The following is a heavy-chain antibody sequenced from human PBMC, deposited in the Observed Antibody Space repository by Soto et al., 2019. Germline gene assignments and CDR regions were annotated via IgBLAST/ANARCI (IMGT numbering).Heavy chain of an antibody. CDR2: ISSSSSTT. V-gene: IGHV3-48*02. D-gene: IGHD6-19*01. CDR1: GLTFSSYS. CDR3: ARVFYSVAGTGGLDY. J-gene: IGHJ4*02. Sequence: EVQLVESGGGLVQPRGSLRLSCAASGLTFSSYSMNWVRQAPGKGLEWVSYISSSSSTTYYADSVKGRFTITRDNAKNSLYLQMNSLRDEDTAVYYCARVFYSVAGTGGLDYWGQGTLVTVSS.